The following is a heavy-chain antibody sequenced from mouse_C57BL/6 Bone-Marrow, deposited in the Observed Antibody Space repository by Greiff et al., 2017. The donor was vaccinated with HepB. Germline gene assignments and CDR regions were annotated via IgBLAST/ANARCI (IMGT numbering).Heavy chain of an antibody. J-gene: IGHJ1*03. V-gene: IGHV1-15*01. CDR2: IDPETGGT. D-gene: IGHD1-1*01. CDR3: TRGDYYGSSAYFDV. CDR1: GYTFTDYE. Sequence: QVHVKQSGAELVRPGASVTLSCKASGYTFTDYEMHWVKQTPVHGLEWIGAIDPETGGTAYNQKFKGKAILTADKSSSTAYMELRSLTSEDSAVYYCTRGDYYGSSAYFDVWGTGTTVTVSS.